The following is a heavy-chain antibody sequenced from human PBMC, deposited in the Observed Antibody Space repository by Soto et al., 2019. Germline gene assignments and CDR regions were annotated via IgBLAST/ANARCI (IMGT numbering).Heavy chain of an antibody. CDR3: AGIAAAGTGSWFDP. J-gene: IGHJ5*02. CDR1: GGTFTSYG. V-gene: IGHV1-18*01. D-gene: IGHD6-13*01. CDR2: ISAYNGNT. Sequence: ASVKVSCKASGGTFTSYGISWVRQAPGQGLEWMGWISAYNGNTNYAQKLQGRVTMTTDTSTSTAYMELRSLRSDDTAVYYCAGIAAAGTGSWFDPWGPGTLVTVSS.